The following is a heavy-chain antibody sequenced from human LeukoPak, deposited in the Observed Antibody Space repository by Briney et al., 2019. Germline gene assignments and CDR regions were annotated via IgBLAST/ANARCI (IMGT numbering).Heavy chain of an antibody. V-gene: IGHV3-30*04. CDR2: LSYDGSND. J-gene: IGHJ4*02. Sequence: GGSLRLSCSASGFTFSTYAMHWVRQAPGKGLEWVAALSYDGSNDFYADSVKGRFSISRDNSKNTLYLQMNSLRPEDTAVYYCARERLRYFDYWGQGTLVTVSS. CDR1: GFTFSTYA. CDR3: ARERLRYFDY. D-gene: IGHD4-17*01.